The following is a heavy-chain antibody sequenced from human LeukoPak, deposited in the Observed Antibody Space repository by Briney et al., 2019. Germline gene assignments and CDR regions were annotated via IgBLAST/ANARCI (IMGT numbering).Heavy chain of an antibody. D-gene: IGHD6-13*01. V-gene: IGHV3-7*03. J-gene: IGHJ4*02. Sequence: GGSLRLSCAASGFPFSSYWMSWVRQAPGKGLEWVANIKQDGSEKNYVDSVRGRFTISRDNAKNSLYLQMNSLRAEDTAVYYCARDRTAAGWGQGALVTVSS. CDR3: ARDRTAAG. CDR1: GFPFSSYW. CDR2: IKQDGSEK.